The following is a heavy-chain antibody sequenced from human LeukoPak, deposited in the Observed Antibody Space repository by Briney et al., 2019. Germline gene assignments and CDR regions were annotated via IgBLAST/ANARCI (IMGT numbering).Heavy chain of an antibody. CDR2: IYSGGST. D-gene: IGHD6-19*01. V-gene: IGHV3-53*01. CDR1: GFTVSSNY. Sequence: PGGSLRLSCAASGFTVSSNYMSWVRQAPGKGLEWISVIYSGGSTYYADSVKGRFTISRDNSKNTLYLQMNSLRAEDTAVYYCASIKVAVAGSGAWGQGTLVTVSS. CDR3: ASIKVAVAGSGA. J-gene: IGHJ4*02.